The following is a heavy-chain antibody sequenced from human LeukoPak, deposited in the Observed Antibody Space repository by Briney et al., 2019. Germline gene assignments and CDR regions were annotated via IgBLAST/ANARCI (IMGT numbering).Heavy chain of an antibody. CDR1: GFTFSDYY. V-gene: IGHV3-11*04. Sequence: GGSLRLSCAASGFTFSDYYMSWIRQAPGKGLEWVSYISSSGSTIYYADSVKGRFTISRDNAKNTLYLQMNSLRAEDTAVYYCARDQTDYYDSSGLSLGYWGQGTLVTVSS. CDR3: ARDQTDYYDSSGLSLGY. J-gene: IGHJ4*02. D-gene: IGHD3-22*01. CDR2: ISSSGSTI.